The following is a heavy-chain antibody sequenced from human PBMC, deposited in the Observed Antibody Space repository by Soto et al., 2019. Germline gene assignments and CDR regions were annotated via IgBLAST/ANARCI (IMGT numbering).Heavy chain of an antibody. V-gene: IGHV3-23*01. CDR3: ANSNRSSWHRRYFDY. CDR1: GFTFSSYA. J-gene: IGHJ4*02. CDR2: ISGSGGST. D-gene: IGHD6-13*01. Sequence: GGSLRLSCAASGFTFSSYAMSWVRQAPGKGLEWVSAISGSGGSTYYADSVKGRFTISRDNSKNTLYLQMNSLRAEDTAVYYCANSNRSSWHRRYFDYWGQGTLVTVS.